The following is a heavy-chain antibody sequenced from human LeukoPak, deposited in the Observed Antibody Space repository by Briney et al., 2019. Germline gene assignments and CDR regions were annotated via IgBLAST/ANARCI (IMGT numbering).Heavy chain of an antibody. Sequence: GASVTVSRKASGGTFSSYAFSWVRQAPGKGLEWMGGIIPIFGSANYAQKCQGRVTITPDGSTSTAYLELSSLRSRDTAVYYCARGVTPGRQFGYWVQGALVTV. D-gene: IGHD4-23*01. CDR1: GGTFSSYA. J-gene: IGHJ4*02. CDR3: ARGVTPGRQFGY. V-gene: IGHV1-69*13. CDR2: IIPIFGSA.